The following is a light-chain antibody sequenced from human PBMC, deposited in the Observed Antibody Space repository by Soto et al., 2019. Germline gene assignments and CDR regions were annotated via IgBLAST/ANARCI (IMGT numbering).Light chain of an antibody. J-gene: IGLJ2*01. V-gene: IGLV2-23*01. CDR1: SSDAGSYNL. CDR2: EGS. Sequence: QSALTQPASVSGSPGQSITISCTGTSSDAGSYNLVSWYKQHPGKAPKLMIYEGSKRPSGVSNRFSGSKSGNTASLTISGLQAEDEADYYCCSYAGSRVFGGGTKVTVL. CDR3: CSYAGSRV.